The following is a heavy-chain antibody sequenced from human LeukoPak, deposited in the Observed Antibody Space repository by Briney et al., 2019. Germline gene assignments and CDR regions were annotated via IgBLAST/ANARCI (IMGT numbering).Heavy chain of an antibody. CDR1: GFTFSPYC. J-gene: IGHJ4*02. V-gene: IGHV3-74*01. D-gene: IGHD1-26*01. CDR3: ARARNTGSPYEKLFES. CDR2: ITSDGSNT. Sequence: GRSLRLSCAASGFTFSPYCMHWVRQAPGKGLVWVSGITSDGSNTNYADSVKGRFTISRDNAKNTLYLQMNSLRASDTGVYYCARARNTGSPYEKLFESWGKGTLVTVSS.